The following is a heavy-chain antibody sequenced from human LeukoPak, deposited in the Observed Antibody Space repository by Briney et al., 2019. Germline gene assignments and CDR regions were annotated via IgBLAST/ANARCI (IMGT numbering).Heavy chain of an antibody. Sequence: GASVKVSCKASGYTFTGYYMHWVRQAPGQGLEWMGWINPNSGDTNYAQRFQGRVTMTRDTSINTAYMELSRLRSDDTAVYYCVRDGPGKKSNFDYWGQGTLVTVSS. D-gene: IGHD3-10*01. V-gene: IGHV1-2*02. J-gene: IGHJ4*02. CDR1: GYTFTGYY. CDR3: VRDGPGKKSNFDY. CDR2: INPNSGDT.